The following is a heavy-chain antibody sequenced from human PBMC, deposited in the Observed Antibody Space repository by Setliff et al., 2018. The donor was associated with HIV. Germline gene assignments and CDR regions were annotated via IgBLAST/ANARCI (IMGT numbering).Heavy chain of an antibody. D-gene: IGHD1-7*01. Sequence: PGGSLRLSCAASGFTFNSYGMHWVRHAPGKGLEWVAVISYDGSYKNYAESVKGRFTISRDTSKNTLYLQMNSRRAEDTAVYYCARGRNRNYVVYGMDVWGQGTTVTVSS. CDR2: ISYDGSYK. CDR3: ARGRNRNYVVYGMDV. CDR1: GFTFNSYG. V-gene: IGHV3-30*12. J-gene: IGHJ6*02.